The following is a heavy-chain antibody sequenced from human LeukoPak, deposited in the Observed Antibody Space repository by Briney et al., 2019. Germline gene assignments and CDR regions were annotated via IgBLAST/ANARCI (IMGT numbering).Heavy chain of an antibody. Sequence: PSETLSLTCTVSGGSISSSSYYWGWIRQPPGKGLEWIGSIYYSGSTYYNPSLKSRVTISVDTSKNQFSLKLSSVTAADTAVYYRARLSTILFDLFDYWGQGTLVTVSS. CDR1: GGSISSSSYY. J-gene: IGHJ4*02. V-gene: IGHV4-39*01. CDR3: ARLSTILFDLFDY. CDR2: IYYSGST. D-gene: IGHD2-2*01.